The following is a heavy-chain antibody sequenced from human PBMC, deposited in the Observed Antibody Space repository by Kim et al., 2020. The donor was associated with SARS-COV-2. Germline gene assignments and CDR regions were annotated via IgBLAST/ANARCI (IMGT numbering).Heavy chain of an antibody. CDR2: ISYDGSNK. Sequence: GGSLRLSCAAPGFTFSSYGMHWVRQAPGKGLEWVAVISYDGSNKYYADSVKGRFTISRDNSKNTLYLQMNSLRAEDTAVYYCAKDLVGSVVVDYWGQGTLGTVSS. CDR1: GFTFSSYG. V-gene: IGHV3-30*18. D-gene: IGHD2-2*01. CDR3: AKDLVGSVVVDY. J-gene: IGHJ4*02.